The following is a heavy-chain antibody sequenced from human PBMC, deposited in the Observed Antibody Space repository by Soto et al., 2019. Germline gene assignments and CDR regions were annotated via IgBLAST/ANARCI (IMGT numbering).Heavy chain of an antibody. V-gene: IGHV3-30-3*01. D-gene: IGHD6-13*01. J-gene: IGHJ4*02. CDR2: ISYDGSNK. CDR1: GFTFSSYA. Sequence: QVQLVESGGGVVQPGRSLRLSCAASGFTFSSYAMYWVRQAPGKGLEWVAVISYDGSNKYYADSVKGRFTISRDNSKNTLYLQMNSLRAEDTAVYYCARDTDSSSSLDYWGQGTLVTVS. CDR3: ARDTDSSSSLDY.